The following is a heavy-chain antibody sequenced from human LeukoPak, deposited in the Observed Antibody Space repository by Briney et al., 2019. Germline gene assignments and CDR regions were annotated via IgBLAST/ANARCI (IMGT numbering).Heavy chain of an antibody. V-gene: IGHV4-4*07. CDR1: GGSIISNY. CDR3: ARLKFDSTGYSPGYYMDV. J-gene: IGHJ6*03. D-gene: IGHD3-22*01. CDR2: ICGSGIT. Sequence: SETLSLTCTVSGGSIISNYWNWIRQPAGKGLEWIGRICGSGITDYNPSLKSRVTMSLDTSKKQFSLKLRSVTAADTAVYYCARLKFDSTGYSPGYYMDVWGKGTTVTVSS.